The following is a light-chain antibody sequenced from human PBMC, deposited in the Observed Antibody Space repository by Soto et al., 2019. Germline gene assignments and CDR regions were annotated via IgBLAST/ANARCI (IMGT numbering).Light chain of an antibody. Sequence: VMKLSPATLSVTPGERVTLSCRASPSVRSNLAWYQQKPGQSPRLLIYGGSTRATGIPARFSGSGSGTEVTLTINSLQSEEFAVQYWQQDNKWPPNPFGHGTRLE. CDR3: QQDNKWPPNP. CDR1: PSVRSN. J-gene: IGKJ5*01. CDR2: GGS. V-gene: IGKV3-15*01.